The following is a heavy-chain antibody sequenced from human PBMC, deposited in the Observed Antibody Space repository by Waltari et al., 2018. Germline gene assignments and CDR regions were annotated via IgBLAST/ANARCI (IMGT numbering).Heavy chain of an antibody. Sequence: EVQLLESGGGLVQPGGSLRLSCAASGFTFSSYDMSWVRQAPGKGVEWGAVIGSSGRNTYYADSVKGRFTISRDDSKNTLYLQMNSLRAEDTAVYYCAKGPAARTNWFDPWGQGTLVTVSS. D-gene: IGHD2-2*01. CDR1: GFTFSSYD. J-gene: IGHJ5*02. CDR2: IGSSGRNT. CDR3: AKGPAARTNWFDP. V-gene: IGHV3-23*01.